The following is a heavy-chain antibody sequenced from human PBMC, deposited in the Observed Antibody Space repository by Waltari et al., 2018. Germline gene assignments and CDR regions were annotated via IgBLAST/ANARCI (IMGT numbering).Heavy chain of an antibody. Sequence: QVQLQQWGAGLLKPSETLSLTCAVYGGSFSGYYWSWIRQPPGTGLEWIGEINHSGSTNYNPSLKSRVTISVDTSKNQFSLKLSSVTAADTAVYYCARGLPGDYDSSGYYSYYFDYWGQGTLVTVSS. CDR1: GGSFSGYY. D-gene: IGHD3-22*01. V-gene: IGHV4-34*01. CDR3: ARGLPGDYDSSGYYSYYFDY. CDR2: INHSGST. J-gene: IGHJ4*02.